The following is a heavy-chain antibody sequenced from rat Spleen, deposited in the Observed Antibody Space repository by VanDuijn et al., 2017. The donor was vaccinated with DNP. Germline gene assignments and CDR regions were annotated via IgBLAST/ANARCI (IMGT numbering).Heavy chain of an antibody. J-gene: IGHJ3*01. Sequence: EVLLVESGGGLVQPGRSLKLSCVASGFTFSSYWMYWIRQAPGKGLEWVASITSNGVSTSYSDSVKGRFTISRDNAENTVYLQMNSLKPEDTGVYYCARDVGGPIWFAYWGRGTLVTVSS. CDR2: ITSNGVST. CDR1: GFTFSSYW. V-gene: IGHV5-58*01. D-gene: IGHD4-3*01. CDR3: ARDVGGPIWFAY.